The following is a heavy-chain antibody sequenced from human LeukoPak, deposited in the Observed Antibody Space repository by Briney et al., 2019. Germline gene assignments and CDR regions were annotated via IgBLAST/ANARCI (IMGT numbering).Heavy chain of an antibody. Sequence: SVKVSCKASGGTFSSYAISWVRQAPGQGLEWMGGIIPIFGTANYAQKFQGRVTITTDESTSTAYMELSSLRPGDTAVYYCARFNNQIAADYWGQGTLVTVSS. CDR3: ARFNNQIAADY. D-gene: IGHD6-13*01. J-gene: IGHJ4*02. CDR1: GGTFSSYA. CDR2: IIPIFGTA. V-gene: IGHV1-69*05.